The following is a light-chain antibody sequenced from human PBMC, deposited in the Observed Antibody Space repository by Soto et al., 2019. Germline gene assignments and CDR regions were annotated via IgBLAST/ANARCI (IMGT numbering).Light chain of an antibody. CDR3: QQYDVWPPIT. Sequence: EVLLTQSPAALSLSPGETATLSCRASHSVVDNLAWYQQRPGQAPRLLIYRATSRATGVPARFSGSGTGTEFSLTIRSLQSEDFAVYYCQQYDVWPPITFGQGTPLELK. CDR1: HSVVDN. J-gene: IGKJ5*01. CDR2: RAT. V-gene: IGKV3-15*01.